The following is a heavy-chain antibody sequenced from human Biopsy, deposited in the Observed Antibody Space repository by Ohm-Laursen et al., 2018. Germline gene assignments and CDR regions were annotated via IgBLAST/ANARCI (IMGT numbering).Heavy chain of an antibody. J-gene: IGHJ4*02. CDR3: ARHDGNGPFALDS. Sequence: GTLSLTCAVSGGSISSGSHYWAWIRQPPGKGLEWIGSVYHSGTTYYSPSLKSRVTISVDTSKNQLSLKVTSVTAADTAAYYCARHDGNGPFALDSWGQGTLVTVSS. D-gene: IGHD5-24*01. V-gene: IGHV4-39*01. CDR1: GGSISSGSHY. CDR2: VYHSGTT.